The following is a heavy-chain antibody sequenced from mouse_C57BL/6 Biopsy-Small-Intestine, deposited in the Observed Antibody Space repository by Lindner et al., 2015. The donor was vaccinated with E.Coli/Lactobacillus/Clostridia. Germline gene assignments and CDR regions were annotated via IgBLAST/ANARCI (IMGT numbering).Heavy chain of an antibody. Sequence: VQLQESGPVLVKPGASVKMSCKASGYTFTDYYMNWVKQSHGKSLEWIGVINPYNGGTRYNQKFKGKATLTVDKSSGTAYMELRSLTSEDSAVYYCARSYGNYGYFDYWGQGTTLTVSS. D-gene: IGHD2-1*01. V-gene: IGHV1-19*01. CDR1: GYTFTDYY. CDR2: INPYNGGT. CDR3: ARSYGNYGYFDY. J-gene: IGHJ2*01.